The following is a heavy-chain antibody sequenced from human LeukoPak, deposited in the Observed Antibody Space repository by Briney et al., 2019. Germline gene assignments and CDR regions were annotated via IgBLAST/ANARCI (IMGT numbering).Heavy chain of an antibody. J-gene: IGHJ4*02. CDR3: AKDYGYSSSWYDY. D-gene: IGHD6-13*01. Sequence: SGRSLRLACEASGFTVDDYGMHWVRQAPGKCLEWGSTISWNSASVGYVDSVKGRFTISSDNANKTLYLQMNSLRPEDTALYYCAKDYGYSSSWYDYWGQGTLVTVSS. CDR1: GFTVDDYG. CDR2: ISWNSASV. V-gene: IGHV3-9*01.